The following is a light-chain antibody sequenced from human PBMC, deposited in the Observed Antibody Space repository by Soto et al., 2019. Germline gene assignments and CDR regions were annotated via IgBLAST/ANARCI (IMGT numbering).Light chain of an antibody. CDR2: GAS. CDR3: QQYNNWTLA. J-gene: IGKJ5*01. Sequence: EIGTTGCPGPLGMCVGDRVNVLWGASQTVTSNLAWYQQKPGQSPRLLIYGASTRATDIPARFSGSGSGTEFTLTISSLQSEDFAVYFCQQYNNWTLAFGQGTRLEIK. V-gene: IGKV3-15*01. CDR1: QTVTSN.